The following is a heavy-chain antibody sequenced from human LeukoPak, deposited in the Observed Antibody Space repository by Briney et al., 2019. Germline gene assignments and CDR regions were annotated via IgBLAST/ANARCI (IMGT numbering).Heavy chain of an antibody. CDR3: ARAPRYDSSGYYFIR. V-gene: IGHV1-69*13. D-gene: IGHD3-22*01. CDR1: GGTFSSYA. J-gene: IGHJ4*02. Sequence: ASVKVSCKASGGTFSSYAISWVRQAPGQGLEWMGGIIPIFGTANYAQKFQGRVTITADESTSTVYMELSSLRSEDTAVYYCARAPRYDSSGYYFIRWGQGTLVTVSS. CDR2: IIPIFGTA.